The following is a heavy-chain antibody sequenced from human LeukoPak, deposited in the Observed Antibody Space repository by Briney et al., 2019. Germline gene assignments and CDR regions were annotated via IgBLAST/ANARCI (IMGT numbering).Heavy chain of an antibody. CDR2: IDPNNGDT. V-gene: IGHV1-2*02. CDR3: ARRSRNGLDAFDI. J-gene: IGHJ3*02. CDR1: AYTFTGYY. D-gene: IGHD1-14*01. Sequence: ASVKVSCKASAYTFTGYYLHWVRQAPGQGLEWMGWIDPNNGDTKYAQKFQGRVTMTRDRSISTAHMELSRLTSDDTAVYYCARRSRNGLDAFDIWGQGTMVTVSS.